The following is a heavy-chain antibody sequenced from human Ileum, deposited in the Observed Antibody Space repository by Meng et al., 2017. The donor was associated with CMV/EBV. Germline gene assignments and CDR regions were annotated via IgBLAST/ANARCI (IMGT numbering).Heavy chain of an antibody. D-gene: IGHD7-27*01. CDR2: INPSGGST. Sequence: ASVKVSCKASGYTFTSYYMHWVRQAPGQGLEWMGIINPSGGSTSYAQKFQGRVTMTRDTSINTAYMELSSLGSDDTALYYCARDEGHFGAGDWGRPADWGQGTLVTVSS. CDR3: ARDEGHFGAGDWGRPAD. J-gene: IGHJ4*02. V-gene: IGHV1-46*01. CDR1: GYTFTSYY.